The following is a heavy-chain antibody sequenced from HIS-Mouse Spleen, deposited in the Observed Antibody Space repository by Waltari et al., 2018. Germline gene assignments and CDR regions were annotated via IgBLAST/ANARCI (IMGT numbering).Heavy chain of an antibody. Sequence: QVTLRESGPALVKPTQTLTLTCTFSGFSLSTSGMCVSWIRQPPGKAQEWLARIDWDEDKYYSTSLKTRLTISRDTAKNQVVLTMTNMDPLDTATYYCARIAEGYTSGWYAFDYWGQGTLVTVSS. CDR1: GFSLSTSGMC. CDR2: IDWDEDK. V-gene: IGHV2-70*15. D-gene: IGHD6-19*01. J-gene: IGHJ4*02. CDR3: ARIAEGYTSGWYAFDY.